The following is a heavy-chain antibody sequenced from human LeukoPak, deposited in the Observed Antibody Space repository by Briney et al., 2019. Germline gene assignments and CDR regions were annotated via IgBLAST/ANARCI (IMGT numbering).Heavy chain of an antibody. D-gene: IGHD1-26*01. Sequence: SETLSLTCTVSGGSISGYYWSWIRQSPGKGLEWIGYIYYSGSTDYNPSLKSRVTISVDTSKKQFSLKLRSVTAADTAVYYCARGPSGSYFLENFDYWGQGTLVTVSS. CDR3: ARGPSGSYFLENFDY. J-gene: IGHJ4*02. CDR2: IYYSGST. CDR1: GGSISGYY. V-gene: IGHV4-59*01.